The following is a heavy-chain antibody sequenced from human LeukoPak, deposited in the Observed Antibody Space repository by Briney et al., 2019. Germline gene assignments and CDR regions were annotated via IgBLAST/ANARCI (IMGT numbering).Heavy chain of an antibody. D-gene: IGHD2-15*01. CDR1: GFTFSSYE. J-gene: IGHJ6*04. CDR3: ARDQGSGYYYYGMDV. V-gene: IGHV3-48*03. Sequence: GGSLRLSCAASGFTFSSYEMNWVRQAPGEGLEWVSYISSSGSTIYYADSVKGRFTISRDNAKNSLYLQMNSLRAEDTAVYYCARDQGSGYYYYGMDVWGKGTTVTVSS. CDR2: ISSSGSTI.